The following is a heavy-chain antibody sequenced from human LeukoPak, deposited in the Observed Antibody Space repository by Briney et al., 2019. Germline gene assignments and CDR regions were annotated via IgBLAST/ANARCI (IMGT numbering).Heavy chain of an antibody. CDR2: ISYDGSNK. V-gene: IGHV3-30-3*01. J-gene: IGHJ4*02. CDR3: ASPYGDYAY. Sequence: PGGSLRLSCAASRFTFSSYAMHWVRQAPGKGLEWVAVISYDGSNKYYADSVKGRFTISRDNSKNTLYLQMNSLRAEDTAVYYCASPYGDYAYWGQGTLVTVSS. D-gene: IGHD4-17*01. CDR1: RFTFSSYA.